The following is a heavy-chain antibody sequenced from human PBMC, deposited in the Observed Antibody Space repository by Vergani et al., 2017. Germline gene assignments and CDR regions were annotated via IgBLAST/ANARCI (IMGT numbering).Heavy chain of an antibody. J-gene: IGHJ6*03. CDR1: GASVNSYY. D-gene: IGHD3-22*01. Sequence: QVKLQESGPGLVKPSETLSLTCTVSGASVNSYYWSWIRQPPGKGLEWMGYVSFRGDTLYDPSVKGRMTISLNTSSNQFSLYLTSVTAADTAVYYCARAVVLVVPEGYHYYYYMDVWGKGTTVTVS. V-gene: IGHV4-59*02. CDR3: ARAVVLVVPEGYHYYYYMDV. CDR2: VSFRGDT.